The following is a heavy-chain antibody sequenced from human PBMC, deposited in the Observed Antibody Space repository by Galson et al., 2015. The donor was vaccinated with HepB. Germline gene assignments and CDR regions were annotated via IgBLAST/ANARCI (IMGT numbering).Heavy chain of an antibody. D-gene: IGHD3-3*01. J-gene: IGHJ4*02. CDR2: IRSKAYGGTT. V-gene: IGHV3-49*04. Sequence: SLRLSCAASGFTFGDYAMSWVRQAPGKGLEWVGFIRSKAYGGTTEYAASVKGRFTISRDDSKSIAYLQMNSLKTEDTAVYYCTSNGYYRGYYFDYWGQGTLVTVSS. CDR1: GFTFGDYA. CDR3: TSNGYYRGYYFDY.